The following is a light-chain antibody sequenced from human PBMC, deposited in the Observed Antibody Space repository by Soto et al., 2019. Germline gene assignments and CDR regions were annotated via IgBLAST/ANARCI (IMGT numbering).Light chain of an antibody. V-gene: IGKV3-15*01. CDR2: GAS. Sequence: EVVMTQSPATLSVSPGEGATLSCRASQSVSSNLAWYQQKPGQAPRLLIYGASTRATGVPARFSGSGSGTDVTLTISSLQSEDFAIYYCQQYDNWPPVTFGQGTRLEIK. J-gene: IGKJ5*01. CDR3: QQYDNWPPVT. CDR1: QSVSSN.